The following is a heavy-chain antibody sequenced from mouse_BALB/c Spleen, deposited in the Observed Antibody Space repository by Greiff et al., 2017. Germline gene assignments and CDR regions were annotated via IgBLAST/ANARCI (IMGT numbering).Heavy chain of an antibody. J-gene: IGHJ2*01. CDR1: GFTFSSFG. V-gene: IGHV5-17*02. Sequence: EVKLLESGGGLVQPGGSRKLSCAASGFTFSSFGMHWVRQAPEKGLEWVAYISSGSSTIYYADTVKGRFTISRDNPKNTLFLQMTSLRSEDTAMYYCARWRGYDYDLDYWGQGTTLTVSS. CDR3: ARWRGYDYDLDY. D-gene: IGHD2-4*01. CDR2: ISSGSSTI.